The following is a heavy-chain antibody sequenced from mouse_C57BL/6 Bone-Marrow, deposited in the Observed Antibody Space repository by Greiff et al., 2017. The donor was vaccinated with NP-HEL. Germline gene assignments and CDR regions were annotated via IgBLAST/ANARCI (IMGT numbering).Heavy chain of an antibody. CDR2: IDPETGGT. CDR3: TRGEGNYLYFDY. J-gene: IGHJ2*01. Sequence: QVHVKQSGAELVRPGASVTLSCKASGYTFTDYEMHWVKQTPVHGLEWIGAIDPETGGTAYNQKFKGKAILTADKSSSTAYMELRSLTSEDSAVYYCTRGEGNYLYFDYWGQGTTLTVSS. CDR1: GYTFTDYE. D-gene: IGHD2-1*01. V-gene: IGHV1-15*01.